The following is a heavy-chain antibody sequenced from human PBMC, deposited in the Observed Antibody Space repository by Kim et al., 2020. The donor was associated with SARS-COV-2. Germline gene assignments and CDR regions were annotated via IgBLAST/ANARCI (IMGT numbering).Heavy chain of an antibody. CDR1: GYTFTSYA. J-gene: IGHJ5*02. V-gene: IGHV1-3*01. CDR2: INAGNGNT. Sequence: ASVKVSCKASGYTFTSYAMHWVRQAPGQRLEWMGWINAGNGNTKYSQKFQGRVTITRDTSASTAYMELSSLRSEDTAVYYCARVPHLRKGQDWFDPWGQGTLVTVSS. CDR3: ARVPHLRKGQDWFDP.